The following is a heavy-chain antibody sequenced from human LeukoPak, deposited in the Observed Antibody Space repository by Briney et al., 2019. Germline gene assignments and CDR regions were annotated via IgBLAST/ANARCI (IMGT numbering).Heavy chain of an antibody. CDR3: ARRVEMATIRSSWFDP. D-gene: IGHD5-24*01. J-gene: IGHJ5*02. V-gene: IGHV5-51*01. Sequence: GESLKISCKGSGYSFTSYWIGWVRQMPRKGLEWIGIIYPGDSDTRYSPSFQGQVTISADKSISTAYLQWSSLKASDTAMYYCARRVEMATIRSSWFDPWGQGTLVTVSS. CDR2: IYPGDSDT. CDR1: GYSFTSYW.